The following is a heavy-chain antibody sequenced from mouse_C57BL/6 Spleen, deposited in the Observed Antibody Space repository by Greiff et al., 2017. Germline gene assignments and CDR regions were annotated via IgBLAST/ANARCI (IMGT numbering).Heavy chain of an antibody. CDR1: GYTFTDYA. J-gene: IGHJ4*01. Sequence: VQLQQSGPELVRPGVSVKISCKGSGYTFTDYAMHWVKQSHAKSLEWIGVISTYYGDASYNQKFKDKATMTVDKSSSTAYMELARLTSEDSAFYYCVSDLLWLRRRTFDAMDYWGQGTSVTVSS. CDR2: ISTYYGDA. CDR3: VSDLLWLRRRTFDAMDY. D-gene: IGHD2-2*01. V-gene: IGHV1-67*01.